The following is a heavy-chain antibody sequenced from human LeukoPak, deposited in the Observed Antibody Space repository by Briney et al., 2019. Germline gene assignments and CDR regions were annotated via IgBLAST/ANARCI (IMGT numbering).Heavy chain of an antibody. CDR2: IYYSGST. CDR3: ARTGVPAQRYYFDY. J-gene: IGHJ4*02. CDR1: GGSISSYY. D-gene: IGHD2-2*01. V-gene: IGHV4-59*01. Sequence: PSETLSLTCTVSGGSISSYYWSWIRQPPGKGLEWIGYIYYSGSTNYNPSLKSRVTISVDTSKNQFSLKLSSVTAADTAVYYCARTGVPAQRYYFDYWGQGTLVTVSS.